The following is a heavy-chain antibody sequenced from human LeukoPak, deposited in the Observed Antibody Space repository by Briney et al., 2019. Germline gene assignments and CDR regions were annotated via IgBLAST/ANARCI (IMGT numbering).Heavy chain of an antibody. J-gene: IGHJ4*02. CDR1: GFAFDDYG. CDR2: INWNGGSI. D-gene: IGHD5-12*01. V-gene: IGHV3-20*04. CDR3: VKDLVNFDY. Sequence: GGSLRLSCAASGFAFDDYGMSWVRQAPGKGLEWVSGINWNGGSIGYADSVKGRFTISRDNSKNTLYLQMNSLRAEDTAVYYCVKDLVNFDYWGQGTLVTVSS.